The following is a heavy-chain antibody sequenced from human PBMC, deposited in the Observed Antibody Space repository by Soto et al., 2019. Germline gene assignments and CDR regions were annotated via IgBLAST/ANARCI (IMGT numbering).Heavy chain of an antibody. V-gene: IGHV1-69*04. Sequence: SVKVSCKASGGTFSSYTISWVRQAPGQGLEWMGRIIPILGIANYAQKFQGRVTITADKSTSTAYMELSSLRSEDTAVYYCARDFRETYYYYYMDVWGKGTTVTVSS. J-gene: IGHJ6*03. CDR3: ARDFRETYYYYYMDV. CDR2: IIPILGIA. CDR1: GGTFSSYT.